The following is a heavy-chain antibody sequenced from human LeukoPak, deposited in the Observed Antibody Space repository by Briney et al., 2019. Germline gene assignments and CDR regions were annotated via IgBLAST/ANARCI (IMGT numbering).Heavy chain of an antibody. D-gene: IGHD1-26*01. J-gene: IGHJ3*02. CDR3: ARVRRGSYYGGDAFDI. V-gene: IGHV4-34*01. Sequence: SETLSLTCAVYGGFFSGDFWSWVRQPPGKGLEWIGEIYHSGSTNYNPSLKSRVTISIDKSKNQFSLKLSSVTAADTAVYYCARVRRGSYYGGDAFDIWGQGTMVTVSS. CDR2: IYHSGST. CDR1: GGFFSGDF.